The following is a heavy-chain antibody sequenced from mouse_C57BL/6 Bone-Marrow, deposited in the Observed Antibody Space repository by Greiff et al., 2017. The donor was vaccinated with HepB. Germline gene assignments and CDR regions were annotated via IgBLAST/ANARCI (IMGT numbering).Heavy chain of an antibody. CDR3: ARPRDSSPLAY. CDR1: GFTFSSYG. Sequence: EVKLMESGGDLVKPGGSLKLSCAASGFTFSSYGMSWVRQTPDKRLEWVATISSGGSYTYYPDSVKGRFTISRDNAKNTLYLQMSSLKSEDTAMYYCARPRDSSPLAYWGQGTLVTVPA. J-gene: IGHJ3*01. V-gene: IGHV5-6*01. CDR2: ISSGGSYT. D-gene: IGHD3-2*02.